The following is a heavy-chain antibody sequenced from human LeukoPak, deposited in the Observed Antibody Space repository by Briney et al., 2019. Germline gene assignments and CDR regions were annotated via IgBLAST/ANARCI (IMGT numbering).Heavy chain of an antibody. Sequence: ETPSLTCTVSGGSISSYYWSWVRQVPGKGLEWVSGIKWDGGSTGYADSVKGRFTISRDNAKNSLYLQMNSLRAEDTAVYYCAELGITMIGGVWGKGTTVTISS. D-gene: IGHD3-10*02. CDR1: GGSISSYY. J-gene: IGHJ6*04. CDR3: AELGITMIGGV. CDR2: IKWDGGST. V-gene: IGHV3-20*04.